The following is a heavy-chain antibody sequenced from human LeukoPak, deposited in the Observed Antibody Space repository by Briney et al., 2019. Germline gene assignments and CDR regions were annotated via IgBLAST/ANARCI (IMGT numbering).Heavy chain of an antibody. J-gene: IGHJ6*03. D-gene: IGHD6-13*01. CDR2: INHSGST. Sequence: PSETLSLTCAVYGGSFSGYYWSWLRQPPGKGLEWIGEINHSGSTNYNPSLKSRVTISVDTSKNQFSLKLSSVTAADTAVYYCARDHRYSSSWSNYYYYMDVWGKGTTVTVSS. V-gene: IGHV4-34*01. CDR3: ARDHRYSSSWSNYYYYMDV. CDR1: GGSFSGYY.